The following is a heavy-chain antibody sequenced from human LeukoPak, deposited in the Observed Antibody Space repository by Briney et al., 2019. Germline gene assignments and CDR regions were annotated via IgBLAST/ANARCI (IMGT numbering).Heavy chain of an antibody. CDR1: GGSFSGYY. Sequence: SETLSLTWAVYGGSFSGYYWSWIRQPPGKGLEWIGEINHSGSTNYNPSLKSRVTISVDTSKNQFSLKLSSVTAADTAVYYCARGGEYDSSGYFPNFDYWGQGTLVTVSS. CDR2: INHSGST. D-gene: IGHD3-22*01. CDR3: ARGGEYDSSGYFPNFDY. V-gene: IGHV4-34*01. J-gene: IGHJ4*02.